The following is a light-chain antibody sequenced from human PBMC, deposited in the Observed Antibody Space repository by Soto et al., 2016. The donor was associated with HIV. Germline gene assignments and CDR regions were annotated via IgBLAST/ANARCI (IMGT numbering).Light chain of an antibody. CDR3: QVWDSSSDHPV. V-gene: IGLV3-21*03. Sequence: LTQPPSVSVAPGKTARITCGGNNIGSKSVHWYQQKPGQAPVLVVYDDSHRPSGIPERFSGSNSGNTATLTISRVEAGDEADYYCQVWDSSSDHPVFGGGTKLTVL. CDR2: DDS. J-gene: IGLJ2*01. CDR1: NIGSKS.